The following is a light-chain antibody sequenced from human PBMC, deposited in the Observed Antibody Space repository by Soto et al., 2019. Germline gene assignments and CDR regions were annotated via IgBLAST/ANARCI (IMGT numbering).Light chain of an antibody. CDR2: DAS. CDR1: QGIGKD. V-gene: IGKV1-17*01. J-gene: IGKJ4*01. Sequence: DIQITQSPPSLSASVGDRVTITCRASQGIGKDLGWYQQKPGKAPKRLIHDASSLESGVPSRFSGSGSGTEFTLTISSLQPEDLATYYCLQHNSLLTFGGGTKVDIK. CDR3: LQHNSLLT.